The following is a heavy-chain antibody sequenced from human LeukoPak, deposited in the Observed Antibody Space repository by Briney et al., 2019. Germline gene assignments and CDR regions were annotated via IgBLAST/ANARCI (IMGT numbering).Heavy chain of an antibody. CDR1: GGSVNTYSYY. CDR2: IYYSGST. CDR3: ARLGDSWFDP. J-gene: IGHJ5*02. Sequence: PSETLSLTCNVSGGSVNTYSYYWAWIRQPPGKGLEWIGHIYYSGSTYYDPSLKSRVTISVDTSNNHFSLKLTSVTAADTAVYFCARLGDSWFDPWGQGTLVTVSS. V-gene: IGHV4-39*02. D-gene: IGHD3-16*01.